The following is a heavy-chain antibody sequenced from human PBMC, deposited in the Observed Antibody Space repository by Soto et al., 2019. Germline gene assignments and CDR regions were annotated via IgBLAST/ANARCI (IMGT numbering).Heavy chain of an antibody. D-gene: IGHD4-17*01. CDR2: MNPNSGNT. J-gene: IGHJ4*02. CDR1: GYTFTSYG. Sequence: GASVKVSCKASGYTFTSYGISWVRQAPGQGLEWMGWMNPNSGNTGYAQKFQGRVTMTRNTSISTAYMELSSLRSDDTAVYYCARSTNDYGDRHWGQGTLVTVSS. CDR3: ARSTNDYGDRH. V-gene: IGHV1-8*02.